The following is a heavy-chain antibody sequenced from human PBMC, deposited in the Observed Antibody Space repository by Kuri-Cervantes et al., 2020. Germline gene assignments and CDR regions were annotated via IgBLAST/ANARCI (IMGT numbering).Heavy chain of an antibody. J-gene: IGHJ4*02. V-gene: IGHV4-61*08. Sequence: GSLRLSCTVSGGSISSGDYYWSWIRQPPGKGLEWIGYIYYSGSTNYNPSLKSRVTISVDTSKNQFSLKLSSVTAADTAVYYCARYTGDYVWGSYPGYFDYWGQGTLVTVSS. CDR3: ARYTGDYVWGSYPGYFDY. D-gene: IGHD3-16*02. CDR1: GGSISSGDYY. CDR2: IYYSGST.